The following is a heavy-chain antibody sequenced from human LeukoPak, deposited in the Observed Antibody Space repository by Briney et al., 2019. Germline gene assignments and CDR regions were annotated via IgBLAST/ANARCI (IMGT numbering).Heavy chain of an antibody. CDR2: MNPNSGNT. Sequence: ASVKVSCKASGYTFTSYHMHWVRQAPGQGLEWMGWMNPNSGNTGYAQKFQGRVTITRNTSISTAYMELSSLRSEDTAVYYCARGRGSYVDYYYMDVWGKGTTVTVSS. V-gene: IGHV1-8*03. D-gene: IGHD1-26*01. CDR1: GYTFTSYH. CDR3: ARGRGSYVDYYYMDV. J-gene: IGHJ6*03.